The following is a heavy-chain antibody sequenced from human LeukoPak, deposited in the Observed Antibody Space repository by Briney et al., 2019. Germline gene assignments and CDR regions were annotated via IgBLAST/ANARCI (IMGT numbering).Heavy chain of an antibody. CDR3: ARDHGSGSFEFDY. J-gene: IGHJ4*02. V-gene: IGHV3-30*04. D-gene: IGHD3-10*01. Sequence: PGRSLRLSCAASGFTFSSYVMHWVRQAPGKGLEWVAIISYDGSNEYYADSVKGRFTISRDNSKNTLYLQMNSLRAEDTAVYYCARDHGSGSFEFDYWGQGTLVTVSS. CDR2: ISYDGSNE. CDR1: GFTFSSYV.